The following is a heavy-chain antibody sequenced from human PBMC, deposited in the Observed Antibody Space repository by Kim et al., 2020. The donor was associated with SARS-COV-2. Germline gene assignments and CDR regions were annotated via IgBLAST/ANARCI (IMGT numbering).Heavy chain of an antibody. CDR1: GYTFTSYA. CDR2: INAGNGNT. D-gene: IGHD5-12*01. V-gene: IGHV1-3*01. J-gene: IGHJ3*02. CDR3: ARVITGRWLRSSADAFDI. Sequence: ASVKVSCKASGYTFTSYAMHWVRQAPGQRLEWMGWINAGNGNTKYSQKFQGRVTITRDTSASTAYMELSSLRSEDTAVYYCARVITGRWLRSSADAFDIWGQGTMVTVSS.